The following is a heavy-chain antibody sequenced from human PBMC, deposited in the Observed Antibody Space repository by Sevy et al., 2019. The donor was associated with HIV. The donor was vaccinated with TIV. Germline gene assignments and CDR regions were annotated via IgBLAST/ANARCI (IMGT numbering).Heavy chain of an antibody. CDR2: IIPIFGTA. CDR3: ARSFDSEGAFDV. V-gene: IGHV1-69*13. Sequence: ASVKVSCKASGGTFSSYAINWVRQAPGQGLEWMVGIIPIFGTANYAQKFQGRVTTTADESTSTAYMELSSLRSEDTAVYYCARSFDSEGAFDVWGQGTMVTVSS. J-gene: IGHJ3*01. CDR1: GGTFSSYA.